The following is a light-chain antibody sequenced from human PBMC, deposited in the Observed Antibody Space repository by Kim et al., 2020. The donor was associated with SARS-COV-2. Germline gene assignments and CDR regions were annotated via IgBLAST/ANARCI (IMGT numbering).Light chain of an antibody. Sequence: SPGAVATLPAMAGQSVCSRLACYQHKHGQPPSLLLYDSYLRATGISARFSGSGSGTDFTLTISSLAPDYCAVYYCQQRRNWPPLYTFGQGTKLEI. V-gene: IGKV3-11*01. CDR1: QSVCSR. J-gene: IGKJ2*01. CDR3: QQRRNWPPLYT. CDR2: DSY.